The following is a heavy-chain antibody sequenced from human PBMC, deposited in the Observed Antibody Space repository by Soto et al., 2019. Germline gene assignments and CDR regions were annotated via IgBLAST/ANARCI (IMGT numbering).Heavy chain of an antibody. CDR3: ARQSWGGDGMDV. Sequence: EVHLVESGGGLVKPGGTVRLSCAASGFTFTTYTFNWVRQAPGKGLEWVSSISSSSRDKFYADSLKARVTISRDNANASVFLQMNNLRGDDTAVYYCARQSWGGDGMDVWGQGATVTVSS. J-gene: IGHJ6*02. D-gene: IGHD3-16*01. V-gene: IGHV3-21*01. CDR2: ISSSSRDK. CDR1: GFTFTTYT.